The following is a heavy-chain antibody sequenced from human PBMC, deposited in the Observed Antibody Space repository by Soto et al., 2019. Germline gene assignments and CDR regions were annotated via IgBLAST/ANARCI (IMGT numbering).Heavy chain of an antibody. V-gene: IGHV2-26*01. D-gene: IGHD3-22*01. CDR1: GFSLTNSQMG. J-gene: IGHJ4*02. CDR2: ILSNDEK. Sequence: SGPTLVNPTETLTLTCTVSGFSLTNSQMGVTWIRQPPGKALEWLAHILSNDEKSYSTSLKSRLIISKDTSKSQVVLTTTNMDPVDTGTYYCARIDYYYESSGYWPTYWGQGTLVTVSS. CDR3: ARIDYYYESSGYWPTY.